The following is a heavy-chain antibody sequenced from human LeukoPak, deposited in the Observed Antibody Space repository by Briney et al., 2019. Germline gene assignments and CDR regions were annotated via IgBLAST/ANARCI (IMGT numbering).Heavy chain of an antibody. V-gene: IGHV1-18*01. D-gene: IGHD6-19*01. Sequence: AASVKVSCKASGYTFTSYGISWVRQAPGQGLEWMGWISAYNGNTNYAQKLQGRVTMTRDTSTSTVYMELSSLRSGDTAVYYCARFAVHRRLAVAGQFGLDYWGQGTLVTVSS. CDR3: ARFAVHRRLAVAGQFGLDY. J-gene: IGHJ4*02. CDR1: GYTFTSYG. CDR2: ISAYNGNT.